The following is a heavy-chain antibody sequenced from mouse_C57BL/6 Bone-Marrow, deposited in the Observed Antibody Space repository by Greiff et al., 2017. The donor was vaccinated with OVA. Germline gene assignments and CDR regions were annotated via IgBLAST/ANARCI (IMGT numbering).Heavy chain of an antibody. D-gene: IGHD1-1*01. V-gene: IGHV1-81*01. Sequence: QVQLQQSGAELARPGASVKLSCKASGYTFTSYGISWVKQRTGQGLEWIGEIYPGSGNTYYTEKFKGKATLTADTSSSTAYMELSSLTSEDSAVFLCERSHYYGSSYGFDYWGKGTTLTVSS. CDR3: ERSHYYGSSYGFDY. J-gene: IGHJ2*01. CDR1: GYTFTSYG. CDR2: IYPGSGNT.